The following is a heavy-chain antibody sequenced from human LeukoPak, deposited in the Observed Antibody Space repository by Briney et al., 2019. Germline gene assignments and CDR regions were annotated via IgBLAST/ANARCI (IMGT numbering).Heavy chain of an antibody. CDR3: ARDSDAAAGVGDAFDI. CDR1: GGSISSGSYY. CDR2: IYTSGST. Sequence: PSQTLSLTCTVSGGSISSGSYYWSWIRQPAGKGLEWIGRIYTSGSTNYNPSLKSRVTISVDTSKNQFSLKLSSVTAADTAVYYCARDSDAAAGVGDAFDIWGQGTMVTVSS. D-gene: IGHD6-13*01. V-gene: IGHV4-61*02. J-gene: IGHJ3*02.